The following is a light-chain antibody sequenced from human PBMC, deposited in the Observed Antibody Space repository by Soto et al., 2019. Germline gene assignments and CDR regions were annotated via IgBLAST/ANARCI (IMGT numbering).Light chain of an antibody. V-gene: IGLV2-8*01. Sequence: QSALTQPPSASGSPGQSVTISCTGTSSDVGGYNYVSWYQQHPGKAPKLMIYEVSKRPSGVPDRFSGSKSGNTASLTVSGLQGEDEADYYCSSYTGSNIVIFGGGTQLTVL. CDR1: SSDVGGYNY. J-gene: IGLJ2*01. CDR2: EVS. CDR3: SSYTGSNIVI.